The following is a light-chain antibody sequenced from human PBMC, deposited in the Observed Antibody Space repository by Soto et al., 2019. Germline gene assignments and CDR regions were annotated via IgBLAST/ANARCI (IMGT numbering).Light chain of an antibody. V-gene: IGKV3-20*01. J-gene: IGKJ1*01. CDR1: QSVSLS. CDR3: QQYGYSRT. Sequence: EIVLTQSPGTLSLSPGERATLSCRASQSVSLSLAWYQQKPGQAPRLLIYGSSSRATDIPDRFSGSGSGTDFTLTISTLEPEDFAIYYCQQYGYSRTFGQGTKVDI. CDR2: GSS.